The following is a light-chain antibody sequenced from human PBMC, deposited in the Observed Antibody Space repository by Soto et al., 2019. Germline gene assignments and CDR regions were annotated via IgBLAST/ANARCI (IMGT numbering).Light chain of an antibody. Sequence: QSVLTQRPSASGSPGQSVTISCTGTSSDVGYYNYVSWFQQHPGKGPKLIIYEVSKRPSGVPDRFSGSKSGNTASLTVSGLQAEDEADYYCSSHAGYNNFYAFGSGTKVTVL. V-gene: IGLV2-8*01. CDR2: EVS. CDR1: SSDVGYYNY. J-gene: IGLJ1*01. CDR3: SSHAGYNNFYA.